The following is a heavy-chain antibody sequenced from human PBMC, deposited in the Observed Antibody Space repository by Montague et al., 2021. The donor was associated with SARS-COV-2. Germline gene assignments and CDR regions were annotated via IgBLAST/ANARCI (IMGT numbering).Heavy chain of an antibody. CDR1: GYSISTGYY. D-gene: IGHD6-19*01. CDR2: FYYSGST. J-gene: IGHJ3*01. Sequence: SETLSLTCTVSGYSISTGYYWGWIRQPPGKGLEWIGYFYYSGSTNYNPSLKSRVTISVDTSKNQFSLNLTSVTAADTAVYYCARGQWLGPDAFDVWGLGAMVTVSS. V-gene: IGHV4-61*01. CDR3: ARGQWLGPDAFDV.